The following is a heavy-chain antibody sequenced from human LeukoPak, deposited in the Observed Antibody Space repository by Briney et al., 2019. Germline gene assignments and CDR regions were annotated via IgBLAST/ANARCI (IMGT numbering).Heavy chain of an antibody. V-gene: IGHV3-30*02. CDR3: ARDISYSDYVFDP. CDR1: GFTFSSYG. CDR2: IRYDGSNK. Sequence: GGSLRLSCAASGFTFSSYGMHWVRQAPGKGLEWVAFIRYDGSNKYYADSVKGRFTVSRDNAKNTLYLQMNSLRAEDTAVYYCARDISYSDYVFDPWGQGTLVTVSS. J-gene: IGHJ5*02. D-gene: IGHD4-11*01.